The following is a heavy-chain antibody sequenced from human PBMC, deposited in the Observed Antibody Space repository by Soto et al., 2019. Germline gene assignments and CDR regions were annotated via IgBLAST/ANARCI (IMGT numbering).Heavy chain of an antibody. D-gene: IGHD5-18*01. J-gene: IGHJ6*03. V-gene: IGHV3-30*18. CDR2: ISYDGSNK. CDR1: GFTFSSYG. CDR3: AKDHYSANYYYYMDV. Sequence: GGSLRLSCAASGFTFSSYGMHWVRQAPGKGLEWVAVISYDGSNKYYADSVKGRFTISRDNSKNTLYLQMNSLRAEDTAVYYCAKDHYSANYYYYMDVWGKGTTVTVSS.